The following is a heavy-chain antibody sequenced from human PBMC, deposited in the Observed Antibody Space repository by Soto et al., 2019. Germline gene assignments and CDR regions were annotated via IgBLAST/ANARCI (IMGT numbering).Heavy chain of an antibody. CDR3: ARTGGGVD. V-gene: IGHV6-1*01. Sequence: QVQLQQSGPGLVKPSQTLSLTCAISGDSVSSNSAAWNWIRQSPSRGLEWLGWTYYRSKWYNDYAISVKSRIPTTPDPSKNSFPRQLSSGTPEDTAVYSGARTGGGVDWGQGTLVTVSS. CDR2: TYYRSKWYN. J-gene: IGHJ4*02. CDR1: GDSVSSNSAA. D-gene: IGHD2-15*01.